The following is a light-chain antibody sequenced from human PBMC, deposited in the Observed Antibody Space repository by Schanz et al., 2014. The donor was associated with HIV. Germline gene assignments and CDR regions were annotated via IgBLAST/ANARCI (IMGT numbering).Light chain of an antibody. CDR3: QHYGSS. Sequence: EVVLTQSPGTLSLSPRGSTTVSCRASQTVSSNYLAWYQQKPGQAPRLLIYGASRRAPGIPDRFSGSGSGTDFTLTISRLEPEDSAVYYCQHYGSSFGPGTKVDIK. V-gene: IGKV3-20*01. CDR1: QTVSSNY. CDR2: GAS. J-gene: IGKJ3*01.